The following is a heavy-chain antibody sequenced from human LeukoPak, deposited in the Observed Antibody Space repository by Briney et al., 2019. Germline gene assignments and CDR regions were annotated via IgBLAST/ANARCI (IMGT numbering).Heavy chain of an antibody. V-gene: IGHV3-30*04. Sequence: GRSLRLSCAVGGCTCSDYAMHGGRRAPGKGRGGGAGVSYDGDAKYCAGSVTGRSTISRAHSKHTLPLPLASLRVADTAIYSCARGPYVSDNSGYRYDSFDYWGQGTLVTVSS. CDR2: VSYDGDAK. CDR3: ARGPYVSDNSGYRYDSFDY. D-gene: IGHD3-22*01. J-gene: IGHJ4*02. CDR1: GCTCSDYA.